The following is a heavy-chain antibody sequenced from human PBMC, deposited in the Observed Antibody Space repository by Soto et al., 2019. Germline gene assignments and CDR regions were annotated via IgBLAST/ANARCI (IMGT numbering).Heavy chain of an antibody. J-gene: IGHJ3*02. CDR2: SSASNGNT. D-gene: IGHD4-17*01. CDR3: ASSTMTTVTNAAFEI. Sequence: ALVKVSCKASGYTFTSYGISWVRQARGHGLECRGWSSASNGNTRYAQGLQGRGTLTTGTSTSTAYMALRSLRSDDRAVYCCASSTMTTVTNAAFEIVGQWTMVTVSS. CDR1: GYTFTSYG. V-gene: IGHV1-18*01.